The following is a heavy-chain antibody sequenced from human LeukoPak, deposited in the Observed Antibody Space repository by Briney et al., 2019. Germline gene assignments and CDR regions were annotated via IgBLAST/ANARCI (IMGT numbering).Heavy chain of an antibody. CDR3: ARDPSQGGFYFDY. CDR1: GFTFSDYY. Sequence: KPGGSLRLSCAASGFTFSDYYMSWIRQAPGKGLEWVSYISSSGSTIYYADSVKGRFTISRDNAKNSLDLKMKSLRAEDTAVYSCARDPSQGGFYFDYWGQGTLVTVSS. D-gene: IGHD1-26*01. V-gene: IGHV3-11*01. J-gene: IGHJ4*02. CDR2: ISSSGSTI.